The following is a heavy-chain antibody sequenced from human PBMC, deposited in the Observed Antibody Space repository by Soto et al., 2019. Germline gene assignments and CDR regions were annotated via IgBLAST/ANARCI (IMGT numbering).Heavy chain of an antibody. CDR3: ARRHLAVAVSPWFDP. D-gene: IGHD6-19*01. Sequence: QVTLKESGPVLVKPTETLTLRCTVSGLSITDSEMGVSWIRQPPGQPLEWLAHIDSSGEKCYRTFLKSRLAIPKDTPKSQIVLTMTNMDPADTATYYCARRHLAVAVSPWFDPWGQGIPVTVSS. J-gene: IGHJ5*02. CDR1: GLSITDSEMG. V-gene: IGHV2-26*01. CDR2: IDSSGEK.